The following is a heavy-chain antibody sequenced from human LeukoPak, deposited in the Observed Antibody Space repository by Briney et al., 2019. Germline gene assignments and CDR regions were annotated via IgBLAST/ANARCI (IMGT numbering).Heavy chain of an antibody. V-gene: IGHV4-61*02. Sequence: TLSLTCTVSGGSISSGSYYWSWIRQPAGKGLEWIGRIYTSGSTNYNPSLKSRVTISVDTSKNQFSLKLSSVTAADTAVYYCARSSREVPGVFYYYYMDVWGKGTTVTVSS. CDR1: GGSISSGSYY. CDR2: IYTSGST. J-gene: IGHJ6*03. CDR3: ARSSREVPGVFYYYYMDV. D-gene: IGHD3-10*01.